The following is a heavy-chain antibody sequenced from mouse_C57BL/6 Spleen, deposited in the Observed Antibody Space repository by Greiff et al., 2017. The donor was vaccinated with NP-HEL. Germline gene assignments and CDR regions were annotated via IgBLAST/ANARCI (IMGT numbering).Heavy chain of an antibody. CDR2: IYPGDGDT. J-gene: IGHJ1*03. CDR3: ARQRYGSSPWYFDV. D-gene: IGHD1-1*01. V-gene: IGHV1-80*01. CDR1: GYAFSSYW. Sequence: QVQLQQSGAELVKPGASVKISCKASGYAFSSYWMNWVKQRPGKGLAWIGQIYPGDGDTNYNGKFKGQATLTADKSSSTAYMPLSSLTSEDSAVYFWARQRYGSSPWYFDVGGTGTTVTVSS.